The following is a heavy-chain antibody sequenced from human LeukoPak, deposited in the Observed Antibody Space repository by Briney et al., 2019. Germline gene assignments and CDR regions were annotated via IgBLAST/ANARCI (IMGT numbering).Heavy chain of an antibody. CDR3: ARSTVVRAVAGTRGKNNWFDP. Sequence: ASVKVSCKASGYTFTSYGISWVRQAPGQGLEWMGWISAYNGNTNYAQKLQGRVTMTTDTSTSTAYMELRSLRSDDTAVYYCARSTVVRAVAGTRGKNNWFDPWGQGTLVTVSS. V-gene: IGHV1-18*01. CDR1: GYTFTSYG. D-gene: IGHD6-19*01. J-gene: IGHJ5*02. CDR2: ISAYNGNT.